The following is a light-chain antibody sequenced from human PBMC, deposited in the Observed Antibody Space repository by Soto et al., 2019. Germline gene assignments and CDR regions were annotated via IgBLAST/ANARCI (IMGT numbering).Light chain of an antibody. V-gene: IGLV1-40*01. CDR2: GNI. CDR3: QSYDSSLSGGV. CDR1: SSNIGGGYD. Sequence: QSVLTQPPSVSGAPGQRVTISCTGSSSNIGGGYDVHWYQQLPGTAPKLLVYGNINRPSRVPDRFSGSKSGTSASLAITGLQAEDEADYYCQSYDSSLSGGVFGGGTKVTVL. J-gene: IGLJ3*02.